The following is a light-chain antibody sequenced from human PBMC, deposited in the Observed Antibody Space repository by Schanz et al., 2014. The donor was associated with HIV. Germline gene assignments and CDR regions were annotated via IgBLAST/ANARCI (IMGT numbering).Light chain of an antibody. J-gene: IGKJ2*01. V-gene: IGKV1-6*01. Sequence: AIQMTQSPSSLSASVRDRVTITCRASQVIRNDLGWYHQKPGKAPKLLIYAASSLQSGVPSRFSGFGSGTDFTVTISSLQPEDFATYYCQQSYTTPPGTFGQGTKLEIK. CDR3: QQSYTTPPGT. CDR2: AAS. CDR1: QVIRND.